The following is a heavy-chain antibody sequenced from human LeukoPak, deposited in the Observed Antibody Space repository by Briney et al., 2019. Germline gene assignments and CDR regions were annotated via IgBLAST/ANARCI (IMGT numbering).Heavy chain of an antibody. CDR3: AKDAAQYCSGGSCYAY. J-gene: IGHJ4*02. D-gene: IGHD2-15*01. CDR1: GFTFSSYD. V-gene: IGHV3-30*02. Sequence: GGSLSLSCAASGFTFSSYDMHWVRQAPGKGLEWVAFIRYDGSNKYYADSVKGRFTISRDNSKNTLYLQMNSLRAEDTAVYYCAKDAAQYCSGGSCYAYWGQGTLVTVSS. CDR2: IRYDGSNK.